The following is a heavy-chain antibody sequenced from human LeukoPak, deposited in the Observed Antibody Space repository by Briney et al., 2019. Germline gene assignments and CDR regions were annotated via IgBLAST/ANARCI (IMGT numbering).Heavy chain of an antibody. V-gene: IGHV1-18*01. D-gene: IGHD3-10*01. CDR3: ARDLESMAMVRGVTPGAFDI. J-gene: IGHJ3*02. Sequence: ASVTVSCKASGYTFTSYGISWVRQAPEQGLEWMGWISAYNGNTNYAQKLQGRVTITRDTSASTAYMELSSLRSEDTAVYYCARDLESMAMVRGVTPGAFDIWGQGTMVTVSS. CDR2: ISAYNGNT. CDR1: GYTFTSYG.